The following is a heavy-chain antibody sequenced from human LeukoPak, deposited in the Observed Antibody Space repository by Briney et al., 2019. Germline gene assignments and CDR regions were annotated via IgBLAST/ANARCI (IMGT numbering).Heavy chain of an antibody. Sequence: AGGSLRLSCAAPGFTVSSNYMSWVRQAPGKGLEWVSVIYSGGSTYYADSVKGRFTISRDNSKNTLYLQMNSLRAEDTAVYYCARVVGEAGHFDYWGQGTLVTVSS. CDR1: GFTVSSNY. D-gene: IGHD6-13*01. CDR3: ARVVGEAGHFDY. J-gene: IGHJ4*02. CDR2: IYSGGST. V-gene: IGHV3-53*01.